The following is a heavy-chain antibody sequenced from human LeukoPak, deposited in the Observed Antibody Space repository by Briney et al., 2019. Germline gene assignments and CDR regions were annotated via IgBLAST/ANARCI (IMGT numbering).Heavy chain of an antibody. CDR3: ARDRSASYYLYYGLDV. CDR2: IDYSGTT. CDR1: GGSINSGDSY. D-gene: IGHD2-2*01. J-gene: IGHJ6*02. Sequence: SETLSLTCTVSGGSINSGDSYWPWIRQPRGRGVEWIEYIDYSGTTYDNPSLKSRVTISVATSNHQFSLKVNSVTAADTAVYYCARDRSASYYLYYGLDVWGQGTTVTVSS. V-gene: IGHV4-30-4*01.